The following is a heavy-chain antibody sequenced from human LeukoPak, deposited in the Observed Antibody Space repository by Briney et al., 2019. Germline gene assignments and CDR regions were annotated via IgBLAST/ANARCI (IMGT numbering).Heavy chain of an antibody. Sequence: ASVKVSCKASGYTFTGYYIHWVRQAPGQGLEWLGWINPNSGVTDFTQEFQGRVTITRDTSISTAYMELRRLKSDDTAIYYCARDPGVAYRRGSYYYGMDVWGQGTTVTVSS. V-gene: IGHV1-2*02. CDR1: GYTFTGYY. D-gene: IGHD3-16*01. CDR3: ARDPGVAYRRGSYYYGMDV. CDR2: INPNSGVT. J-gene: IGHJ6*02.